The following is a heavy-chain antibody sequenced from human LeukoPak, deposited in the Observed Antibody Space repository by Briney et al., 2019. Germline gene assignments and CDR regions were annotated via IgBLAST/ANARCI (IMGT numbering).Heavy chain of an antibody. V-gene: IGHV3-66*02. J-gene: IGHJ4*02. D-gene: IGHD3-9*01. CDR2: IYSGGST. CDR3: AMTYYDILTGYYDFDY. CDR1: GFTVSSNY. Sequence: GGSLRLSCAASGFTVSSNYMSWVRQAPGKGLEWVSVIYSGGSTYYADSVKGRFTISRDNSKNTLYLQMNSLRAEDTAVYYCAMTYYDILTGYYDFDYWGQGTLVTVSS.